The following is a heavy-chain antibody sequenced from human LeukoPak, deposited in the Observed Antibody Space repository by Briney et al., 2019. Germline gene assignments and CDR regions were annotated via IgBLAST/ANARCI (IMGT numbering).Heavy chain of an antibody. CDR2: INPITGGA. V-gene: IGHV1-2*02. D-gene: IGHD4-17*01. Sequence: ASMKVSCKASGYSFTGYYMHWVRQAPGQGLEWMGWINPITGGASYAQKLQGRVTMTRDTSISTAYMELSRLRCDDTAVYFCARDSGDYVPFDYWGQGTLVTVSS. J-gene: IGHJ4*02. CDR3: ARDSGDYVPFDY. CDR1: GYSFTGYY.